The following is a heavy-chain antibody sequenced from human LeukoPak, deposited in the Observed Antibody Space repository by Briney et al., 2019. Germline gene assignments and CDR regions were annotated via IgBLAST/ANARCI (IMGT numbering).Heavy chain of an antibody. CDR2: INDHTP. J-gene: IGHJ5*02. V-gene: IGHV3-23*01. CDR3: AKDPLVAVGGQTEFDP. D-gene: IGHD6-19*01. Sequence: GGSLRLSCRASGFSFRTSSISWVRQAPGKGLEWVSAINDHTPYYADSVKGRFTISRDNSKNTLYLQMNSLRAEDTAVYYCAKDPLVAVGGQTEFDPWGQGTLVTVSS. CDR1: GFSFRTSS.